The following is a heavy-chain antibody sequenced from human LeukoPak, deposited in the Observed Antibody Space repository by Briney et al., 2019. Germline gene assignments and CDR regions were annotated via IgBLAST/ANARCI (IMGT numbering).Heavy chain of an antibody. V-gene: IGHV3-11*01. CDR3: ARESQYDYVWGSYGY. CDR1: GFTFSDYY. J-gene: IGHJ4*02. CDR2: ISSSGSTI. Sequence: PGGSLRLSCAASGFTFSDYYMSWIRQAPGKGLEWVSYISSSGSTIYYADSVKGRFTISRDNAKNSLYLQMNSLRAEDTAVYYCARESQYDYVWGSYGYWGQGTLVTVSS. D-gene: IGHD3-16*01.